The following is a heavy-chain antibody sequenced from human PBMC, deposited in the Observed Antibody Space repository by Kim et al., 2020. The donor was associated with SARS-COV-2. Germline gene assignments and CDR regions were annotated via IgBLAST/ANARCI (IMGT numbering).Heavy chain of an antibody. Sequence: SETLSLTCTVSGGSISSYYWSWIRQPPGKGLEWIGYIYYSGSTNYNPSLKSRVTISVDTSKKQFSLKLSSVTAADTAVYYCATRNCSSTSCSPHYFDYWGQGTLVTVSS. J-gene: IGHJ4*02. CDR1: GGSISSYY. CDR3: ATRNCSSTSCSPHYFDY. D-gene: IGHD2-2*01. V-gene: IGHV4-59*08. CDR2: IYYSGST.